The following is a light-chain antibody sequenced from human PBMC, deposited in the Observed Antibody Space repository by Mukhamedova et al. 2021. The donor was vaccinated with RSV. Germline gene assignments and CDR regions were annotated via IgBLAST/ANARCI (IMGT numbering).Light chain of an antibody. CDR3: QQYNNWPPLYT. V-gene: IGKV3-15*01. Sequence: RASQSVSSNLAWYQQKPGQSPRPLIYGASTGATGIPARFSGSGSGTAFTLTISSLQSEDFAVYYCQQYNNWPPLYTFGQGTKLE. CDR2: GAS. CDR1: QSVSSN. J-gene: IGKJ2*01.